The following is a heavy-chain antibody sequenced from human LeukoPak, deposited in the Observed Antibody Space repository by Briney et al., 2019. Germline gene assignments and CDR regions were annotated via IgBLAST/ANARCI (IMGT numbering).Heavy chain of an antibody. CDR1: GFAFSRTW. CDR3: ARDPDSDNAWGWFDS. J-gene: IGHJ5*01. CDR2: INGDGSEE. Sequence: PGGSLRLSCAASGFAFSRTWMSWVRHSPGKGLEWVANINGDGSEEYYVDSVKGRFTISRDNARSSLYLQMNSVRGEDTAVYYCARDPDSDNAWGWFDSWGQGTVVTVSS. V-gene: IGHV3-7*01. D-gene: IGHD3-16*01.